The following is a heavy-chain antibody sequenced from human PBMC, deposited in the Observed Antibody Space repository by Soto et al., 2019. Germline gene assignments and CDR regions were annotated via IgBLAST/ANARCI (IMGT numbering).Heavy chain of an antibody. CDR1: GGSISSYS. V-gene: IGHV4-4*07. J-gene: IGHJ3*02. D-gene: IGHD3-16*01. CDR3: AKDDSGAADI. CDR2: VDTTGGT. Sequence: QVQLQESGPGLVEPSETLSLTCTVSGGSISSYSWNWIRQPAGKGLEWIGRVDTTGGTNYIPSVRSRVTMSVDTSKNQFSLNLRFVTAADTAVYFCAKDDSGAADIWGQGTMVTVS.